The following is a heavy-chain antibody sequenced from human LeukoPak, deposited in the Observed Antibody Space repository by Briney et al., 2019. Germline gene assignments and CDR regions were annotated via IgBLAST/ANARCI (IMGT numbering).Heavy chain of an antibody. V-gene: IGHV6-1*01. CDR1: GDSVSSNSAA. CDR2: TYYRSKWYN. Sequence: SQTLSLTCAISGDSVSSNSAAWNCIRQSPSRGLEWLGRTYYRSKWYNDYAVSVKSRITINQDTSKNQFSQQLNSVTPEDTAVDCCASETRTTGILPGGAQGWFYPWGQETLVTVSP. CDR3: ASETRTTGILPGGAQGWFYP. J-gene: IGHJ5*02. D-gene: IGHD1-1*01.